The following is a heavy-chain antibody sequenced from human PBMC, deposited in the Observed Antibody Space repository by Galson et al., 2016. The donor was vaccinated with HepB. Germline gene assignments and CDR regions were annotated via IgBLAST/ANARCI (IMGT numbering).Heavy chain of an antibody. Sequence: SLRLSCAASGFTFSSYAMHWVRQATGKGLEWVSAIGTVGDTVYSGSVRGRFTIYRENAKNFLYLQMNNLRAGDTAVYYCTREGPQRTFDYWGQGTLVTVSS. CDR2: IGTVGDT. D-gene: IGHD3/OR15-3a*01. J-gene: IGHJ4*02. V-gene: IGHV3-13*04. CDR3: TREGPQRTFDY. CDR1: GFTFSSYA.